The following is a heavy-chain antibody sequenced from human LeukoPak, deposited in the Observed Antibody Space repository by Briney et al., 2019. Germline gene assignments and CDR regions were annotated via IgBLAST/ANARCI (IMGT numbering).Heavy chain of an antibody. D-gene: IGHD2-2*01. V-gene: IGHV1-3*01. CDR1: GYTFTSYA. CDR2: INAGNGNT. J-gene: IGHJ3*02. Sequence: ASVKVSCKASGYTFTSYAMHWVRQAPRQRLEWMGWINAGNGNTKYSQKFQGRVTITRDTSASTAYMELSSLRSEDTAVYYCAKSYCSSTSCYPEDAFDIWGQGTMVTVSS. CDR3: AKSYCSSTSCYPEDAFDI.